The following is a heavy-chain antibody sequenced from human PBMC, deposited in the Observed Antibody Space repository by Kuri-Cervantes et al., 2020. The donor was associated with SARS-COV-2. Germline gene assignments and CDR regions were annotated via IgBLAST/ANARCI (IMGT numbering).Heavy chain of an antibody. Sequence: SETLSLTCTVSGDSISNYYWSWIRQPAGKGLEWIGRYYNSGNTNYSPSLKSRVTMSLDTSKNQFSLKLSSVTAADTAVYFRARNGIPSRAIFIDSWGRGTLVTVSS. V-gene: IGHV4-4*07. J-gene: IGHJ5*01. D-gene: IGHD5-18*01. CDR3: ARNGIPSRAIFIDS. CDR1: GDSISNYY. CDR2: YYNSGNT.